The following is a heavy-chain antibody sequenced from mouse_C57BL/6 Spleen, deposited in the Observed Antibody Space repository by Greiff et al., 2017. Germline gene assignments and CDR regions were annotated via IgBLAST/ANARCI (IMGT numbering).Heavy chain of an antibody. D-gene: IGHD1-1*01. Sequence: VKLVESGPELVKPGASVKISCKASGYAFSSSWMNWVKQRPGKGLEWIGRIYPGDGDTNYNGKFKGKATLTADKSSSTAYMQLSSLTSEDSAVYFCARSITTVVAPDYWGQGTTLTVSS. CDR3: ARSITTVVAPDY. CDR2: IYPGDGDT. CDR1: GYAFSSSW. J-gene: IGHJ2*01. V-gene: IGHV1-82*01.